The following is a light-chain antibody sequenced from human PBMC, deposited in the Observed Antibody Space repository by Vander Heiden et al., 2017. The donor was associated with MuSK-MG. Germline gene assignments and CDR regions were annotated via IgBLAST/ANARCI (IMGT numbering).Light chain of an antibody. CDR1: TSNFGAGYD. CDR2: GNI. CDR3: QSYDNRLSGVV. Sequence: QSVLTQPPSVSGAPGQRVTIPCTGSTSNFGAGYDVHWYQQLPGTVPQLLIYGNINRPSGVPDRFSGSKSGTSASLAITGLQAEDEADYYCQSYDNRLSGVVFGGGTKLTVL. J-gene: IGLJ3*02. V-gene: IGLV1-40*01.